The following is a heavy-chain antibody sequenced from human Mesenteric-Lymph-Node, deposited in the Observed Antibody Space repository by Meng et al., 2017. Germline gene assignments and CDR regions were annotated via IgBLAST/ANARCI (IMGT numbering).Heavy chain of an antibody. D-gene: IGHD6-13*01. J-gene: IGHJ3*02. V-gene: IGHV2-5*01. Sequence: SGPTLVKPTQTLTLTCTFSGFSLSTSGVGVGWIRQPPGKALEWLALIYWNDDKRYSPSLKSRLTITKDTSKNQVVLTMTNMDPVDTATYYCAHSGIAAAIDAFDIWGQGTMVTVSS. CDR2: IYWNDDK. CDR1: GFSLSTSGVG. CDR3: AHSGIAAAIDAFDI.